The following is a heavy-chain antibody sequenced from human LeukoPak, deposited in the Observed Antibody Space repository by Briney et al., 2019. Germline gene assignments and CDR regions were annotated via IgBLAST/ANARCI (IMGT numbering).Heavy chain of an antibody. CDR2: ISSSSSTI. CDR1: GFTFSSYS. CDR3: ARRGRGYCSSTSCLIFDY. V-gene: IGHV3-48*01. J-gene: IGHJ4*02. Sequence: PGGSLRLSCAASGFTFSSYSMNWGRQAPGKGLEWVSYISSSSSTIYYADSVKGRFTISRDNAKNSLYLQMNSLRAEDTAVYYCARRGRGYCSSTSCLIFDYWGQGTLVTVSS. D-gene: IGHD2-2*01.